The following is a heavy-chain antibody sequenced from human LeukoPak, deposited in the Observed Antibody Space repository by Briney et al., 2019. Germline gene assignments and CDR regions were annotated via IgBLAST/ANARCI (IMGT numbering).Heavy chain of an antibody. V-gene: IGHV3-23*01. Sequence: PGGSLRLSCAAAGFTLSSYAMSWVRQAPGKGLEWVSGISVTGDSTYYADSVKGRFTISGDNSKNTLYLQMNSLRADDTAVYYCAKAYYGGKNWGQGALVTVSS. CDR2: ISVTGDST. D-gene: IGHD4-23*01. J-gene: IGHJ4*02. CDR1: GFTLSSYA. CDR3: AKAYYGGKN.